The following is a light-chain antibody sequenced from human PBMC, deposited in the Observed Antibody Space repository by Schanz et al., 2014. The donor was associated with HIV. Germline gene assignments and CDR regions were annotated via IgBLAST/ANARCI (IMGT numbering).Light chain of an antibody. CDR1: SSDVGGYKY. Sequence: QSALTQPASVSGSPGQSITISCTGTSSDVGGYKYVSWYQQHPGKAPKLMIFEVSSRPSGVSNRFSGSKSGSAASLTISGLQAEDEADYYCSSCTTSNTLVFGGGTKVTVL. CDR2: EVS. CDR3: SSCTTSNTLV. V-gene: IGLV2-14*03. J-gene: IGLJ3*02.